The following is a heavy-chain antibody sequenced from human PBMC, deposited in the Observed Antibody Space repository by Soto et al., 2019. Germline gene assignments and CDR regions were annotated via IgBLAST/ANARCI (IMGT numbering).Heavy chain of an antibody. CDR1: GFTFSTYA. J-gene: IGHJ4*02. D-gene: IGHD3-10*01. Sequence: EVQLLESGGGLVQPGGSLRLSCVASGFTFSTYAMSWVLQAPGKGLECVSIIGNRGGVTVYADSVNGHFTISRDNSKNTLYLQMNSLTAEDTAVYYCAKHFVNGEIDYWGQGTMVTVSS. V-gene: IGHV3-23*01. CDR3: AKHFVNGEIDY. CDR2: IGNRGGVT.